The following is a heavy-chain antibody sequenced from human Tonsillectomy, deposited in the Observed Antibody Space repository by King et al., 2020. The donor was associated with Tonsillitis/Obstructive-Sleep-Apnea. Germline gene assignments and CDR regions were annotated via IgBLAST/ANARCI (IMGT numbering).Heavy chain of an antibody. Sequence: VQLVESGGGVVQPGRSLRLSCAASGFTFSTYGMHWVRQAPGKGLEWVAVISYDGSNKYYADSVKGRFPISRDNSKNTLYLQMNSLRAEDTAVYYCAKDVSYGSGSLYRRGYYFDYWGQGTLVTVSS. CDR3: AKDVSYGSGSLYRRGYYFDY. J-gene: IGHJ4*02. CDR1: GFTFSTYG. CDR2: ISYDGSNK. D-gene: IGHD3-10*01. V-gene: IGHV3-30*18.